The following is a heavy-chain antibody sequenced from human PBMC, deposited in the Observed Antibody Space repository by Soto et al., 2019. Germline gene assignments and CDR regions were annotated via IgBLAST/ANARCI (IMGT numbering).Heavy chain of an antibody. V-gene: IGHV3-11*01. CDR1: GFTFSDYY. CDR3: ARDEADFGVGYDDFDI. D-gene: IGHD3-3*01. Sequence: GGSLRLSCAASGFTFSDYYMSWIRQAPGKGLEWVSYISSSGSTIYYADSVKGRFTISRDNAKNSLYLQMNSLRAEDTAVYYCARDEADFGVGYDDFDIWGKGTMVTVSS. J-gene: IGHJ3*02. CDR2: ISSSGSTI.